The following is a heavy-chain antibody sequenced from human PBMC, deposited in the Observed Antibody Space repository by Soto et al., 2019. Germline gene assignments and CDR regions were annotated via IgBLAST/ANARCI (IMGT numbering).Heavy chain of an antibody. J-gene: IGHJ4*02. Sequence: GGSLRLSCAASGFTFSSYAMHWVRQAPGKGLEWVAVISYDGSNKYYADSVKGRFTISRDNSKNTLYLQMNSLRAEDTAVYYCARAPTTGYSNPHPPKFLDYWGQGT. CDR1: GFTFSSYA. D-gene: IGHD6-13*01. CDR3: ARAPTTGYSNPHPPKFLDY. CDR2: ISYDGSNK. V-gene: IGHV3-30-3*01.